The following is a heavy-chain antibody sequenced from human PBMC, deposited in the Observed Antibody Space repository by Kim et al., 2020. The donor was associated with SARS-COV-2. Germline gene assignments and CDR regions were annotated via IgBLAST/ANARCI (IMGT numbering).Heavy chain of an antibody. Sequence: GGSLRLSCAASGFTFSSYWMHWVRQAPGKGLVWVSRINSDGSRTSYADSVKGRFTISRDNAKNTLYLQMNSLRAEDTAVYYCARDQTIKSYGYARGYYGMDVWGQGTTVTVSS. J-gene: IGHJ6*02. CDR2: INSDGSRT. V-gene: IGHV3-74*01. D-gene: IGHD5-18*01. CDR3: ARDQTIKSYGYARGYYGMDV. CDR1: GFTFSSYW.